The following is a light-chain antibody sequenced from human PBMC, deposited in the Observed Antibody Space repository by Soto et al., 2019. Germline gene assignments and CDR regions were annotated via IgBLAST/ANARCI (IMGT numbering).Light chain of an antibody. CDR2: KAS. CDR1: QSISSW. J-gene: IGKJ1*01. CDR3: QQYNSYWT. Sequence: DIQMTQSPSTLSVSVGDRVTITCRASQSISSWLAWYQQKPGKAPKLLIYKASSLESGVPSRFSGSGSGTEFTLTISSLQPDEFATYHCQQYNSYWTFGQGTKVEIK. V-gene: IGKV1-5*03.